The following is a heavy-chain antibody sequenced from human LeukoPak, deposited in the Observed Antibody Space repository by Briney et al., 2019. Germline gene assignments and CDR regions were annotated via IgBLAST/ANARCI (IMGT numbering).Heavy chain of an antibody. Sequence: PSETLSLTCTVSGGSMSSYYWSWIRQPPGKGLEWIGYIYYSGSTKYNPSLKSRVTISVDTSKNQFSLKLSSVTAADTAVYYCARGARAGHNLGPFDYWGQGTLVTVSS. CDR1: GGSMSSYY. V-gene: IGHV4-59*08. CDR2: IYYSGST. J-gene: IGHJ4*02. CDR3: ARGARAGHNLGPFDY. D-gene: IGHD5-24*01.